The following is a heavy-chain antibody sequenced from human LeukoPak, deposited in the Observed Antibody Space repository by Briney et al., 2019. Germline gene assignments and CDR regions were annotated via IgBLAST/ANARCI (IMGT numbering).Heavy chain of an antibody. CDR2: ISWDGGST. CDR1: GFTFDDYA. V-gene: IGHV3-43D*03. D-gene: IGHD3-22*01. CDR3: AKRKYYYDSSGYLYYFDY. Sequence: PGGSLRLSCAASGFTFDDYAMHWVRQAPGKGLEWVSLISWDGGSTYYADSVKGRFTISRDNSKNTLYLQMNSLRAEDTAVYYCAKRKYYYDSSGYLYYFDYRGQGTLVTVSS. J-gene: IGHJ4*02.